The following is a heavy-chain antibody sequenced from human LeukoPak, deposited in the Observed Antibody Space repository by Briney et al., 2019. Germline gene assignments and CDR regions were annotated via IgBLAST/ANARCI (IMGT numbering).Heavy chain of an antibody. V-gene: IGHV4-59*01. CDR1: DGSINSYY. J-gene: IGHJ6*02. Sequence: TSETLSLTCSVSDGSINSYYWNWIRRPPGKGLEWIGYIYYNGNTNYSPSLKSRVTMSVDTSKNLFSLKVSSVTAADTAVYYRARGRSNYYGMGVWGQGTTVTVSS. CDR2: IYYNGNT. D-gene: IGHD1-26*01. CDR3: ARGRSNYYGMGV.